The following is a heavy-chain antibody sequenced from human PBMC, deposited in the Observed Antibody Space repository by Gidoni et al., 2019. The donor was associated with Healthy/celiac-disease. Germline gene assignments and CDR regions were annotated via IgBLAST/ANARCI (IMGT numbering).Heavy chain of an antibody. Sequence: QVQLQESGPGLVKPSETLSLTCTVSGGSISSYYGSWIRQPPGKGLEWIGYIYYSGSTNYNPSLKSRVTISVDTSKNQFSLKLSSVTAADTAVYYCARSLGSSGWLGQLGWFDPWGQGTLVTVSS. CDR3: ARSLGSSGWLGQLGWFDP. D-gene: IGHD6-19*01. J-gene: IGHJ5*02. CDR2: IYYSGST. CDR1: GGSISSYY. V-gene: IGHV4-59*01.